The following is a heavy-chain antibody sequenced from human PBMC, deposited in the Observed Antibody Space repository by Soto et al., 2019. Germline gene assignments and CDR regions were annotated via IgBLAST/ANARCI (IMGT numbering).Heavy chain of an antibody. V-gene: IGHV3-7*01. CDR3: ARLRYSSGWLDY. J-gene: IGHJ4*02. D-gene: IGHD6-19*01. Sequence: EVQLVESGGGLVQPGGSPRLSCAASGFTFSSYWMSWIRQAPGKGLEWVANIKQDGSEKYYADSVKGRFTISRDNSKNTLYLQMNSLRAEDTAVYYCARLRYSSGWLDYWGQGTLVTVSS. CDR1: GFTFSSYW. CDR2: IKQDGSEK.